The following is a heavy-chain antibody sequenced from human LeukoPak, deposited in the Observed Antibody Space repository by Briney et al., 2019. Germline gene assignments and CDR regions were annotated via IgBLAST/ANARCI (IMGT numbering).Heavy chain of an antibody. D-gene: IGHD5-12*01. Sequence: GGSLRLSCGASGVTFSNYAMSWVRQAPGKGLEWVSGINDNGSTRFYAASVKGRFTSSRDNPKNTLYLQMNGLKVEDTAVYYCAKDMQTWPRFPDYWGQGTLVTVSS. CDR3: AKDMQTWPRFPDY. J-gene: IGHJ4*02. CDR2: INDNGSTR. CDR1: GVTFSNYA. V-gene: IGHV3-23*01.